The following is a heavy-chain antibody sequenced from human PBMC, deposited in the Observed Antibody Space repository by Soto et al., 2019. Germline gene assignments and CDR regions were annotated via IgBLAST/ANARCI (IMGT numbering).Heavy chain of an antibody. CDR1: GLTFTCYS. V-gene: IGHV1-3*01. CDR3: ARAYGGSTSYYYGMDV. Sequence: ASVKVSCKAPGLTFTCYSMHWVRQAPGQRPEWMGWINAGNGNTKYPQKFQDRVIISRDKSRSTGYMELSSLSCEDTAVYYCARAYGGSTSYYYGMDVWGQGTTVTVSS. D-gene: IGHD1-26*01. J-gene: IGHJ6*02. CDR2: INAGNGNT.